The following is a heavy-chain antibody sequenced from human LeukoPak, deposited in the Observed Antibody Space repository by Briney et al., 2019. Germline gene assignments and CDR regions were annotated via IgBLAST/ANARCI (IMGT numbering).Heavy chain of an antibody. J-gene: IGHJ4*02. CDR1: GFTFSRYS. CDR2: IKQDGSEK. Sequence: GGSLRLSCAASGFTFSRYSMNWVRRAPGKGLEWVANIKQDGSEKYYVDSVKGRFTISRDNAKNSLYLQMNSLRAEDTAVYYCVRDLYRIVVVPHYFDYWGQGTLVTVSS. V-gene: IGHV3-7*01. CDR3: VRDLYRIVVVPHYFDY. D-gene: IGHD3-22*01.